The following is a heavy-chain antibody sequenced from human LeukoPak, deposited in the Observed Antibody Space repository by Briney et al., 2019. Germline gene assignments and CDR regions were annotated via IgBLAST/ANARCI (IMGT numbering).Heavy chain of an antibody. J-gene: IGHJ4*02. CDR2: LSGSAGGT. Sequence: PGGSLRLSCAVSGITLSNYGMSWVRQAPGKGLEWVAGLSGSAGGTNYADSVRGRFTISRDNPKNTLYLQMNSLRAEDTAVYFCAKRGVVIRVFLVGFHKEAYYFDSWGQGALVTVSS. CDR3: AKRGVVIRVFLVGFHKEAYYFDS. CDR1: GITLSNYG. D-gene: IGHD3-10*01. V-gene: IGHV3-23*01.